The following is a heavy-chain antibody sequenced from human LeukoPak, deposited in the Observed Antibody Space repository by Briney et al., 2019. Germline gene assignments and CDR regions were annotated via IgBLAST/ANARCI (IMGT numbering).Heavy chain of an antibody. D-gene: IGHD2-2*03. CDR2: IKYSGST. CDR3: ARHMDVYYYYMDV. V-gene: IGHV4-34*01. J-gene: IGHJ6*03. CDR1: GGSFSGYY. Sequence: SETLSLTCAVYGGSFSGYYWTWIRQPPGKGLEWIGEIKYSGSTNHNPSLKSRVSISVDTSKNQFSLKLTSVTAADTAVYYCARHMDVYYYYMDVWGNGTTVTISS.